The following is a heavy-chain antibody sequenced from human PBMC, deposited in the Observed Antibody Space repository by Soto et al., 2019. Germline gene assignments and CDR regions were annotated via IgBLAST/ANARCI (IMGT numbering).Heavy chain of an antibody. V-gene: IGHV3-33*01. D-gene: IGHD4-17*01. CDR2: IWYDGSNK. CDR3: ARGMTTVSYKYYFDY. Sequence: QVQLVESGGGVVQPGRSLRLSCAASGFTFSSYGMHWVRQAPGKGLEWVAVIWYDGSNKYYADSVKGRFTISRDNSKNTLYLQMTSLRAEDTAVYYCARGMTTVSYKYYFDYWGQGTLVTVSS. J-gene: IGHJ4*02. CDR1: GFTFSSYG.